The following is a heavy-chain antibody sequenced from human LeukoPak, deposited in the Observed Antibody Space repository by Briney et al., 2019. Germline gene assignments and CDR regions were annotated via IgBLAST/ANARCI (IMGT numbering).Heavy chain of an antibody. CDR3: ARESAERYFDY. Sequence: SETLSLTCTVSGGSVSSGSYCWCWIRQPPGKGLEWIGYIYYSGSTNYNPSLKSRVTISVDTSRNQFSLKLSSVTAADTAVYYCARESAERYFDYWGQGTLVTVSA. V-gene: IGHV4-61*01. D-gene: IGHD3-9*01. J-gene: IGHJ4*02. CDR1: GGSVSSGSYC. CDR2: IYYSGST.